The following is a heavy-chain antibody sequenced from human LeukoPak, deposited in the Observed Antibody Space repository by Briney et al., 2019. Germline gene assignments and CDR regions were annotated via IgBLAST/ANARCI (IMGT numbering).Heavy chain of an antibody. J-gene: IGHJ4*02. Sequence: PGGPLRLSCAASGFTFSSYEMNWVRQAPGKGLEWVSYISSSGSTIYYADSVKGRFTISRDNAKNSLYLQMNSLRAEDTAVYYCARASSGYYYDLDYWGQGTLVTVSS. CDR3: ARASSGYYYDLDY. CDR1: GFTFSSYE. V-gene: IGHV3-48*03. D-gene: IGHD3-22*01. CDR2: ISSSGSTI.